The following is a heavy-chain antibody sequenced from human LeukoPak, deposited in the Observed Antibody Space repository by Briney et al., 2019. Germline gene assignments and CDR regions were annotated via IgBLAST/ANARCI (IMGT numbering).Heavy chain of an antibody. D-gene: IGHD3-10*01. J-gene: IGHJ5*02. CDR1: GFTFSSYS. CDR3: ARDRTDYYGSGGFDP. CDR2: ISSSSSYI. Sequence: GGSLRLSCAASGFTFSSYSMNWVRQAPGKGLEWVSSISSSSSYIYYADSVKGRFTISRDNAKNSLYLRMNSLRAEDTAVYYCARDRTDYYGSGGFDPWGQGTLVTVSS. V-gene: IGHV3-21*01.